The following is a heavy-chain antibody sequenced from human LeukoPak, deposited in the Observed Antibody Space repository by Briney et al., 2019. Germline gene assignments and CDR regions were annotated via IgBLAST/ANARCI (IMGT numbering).Heavy chain of an antibody. D-gene: IGHD6-19*01. Sequence: SETLSLTCTVSGGSISNYHWSWIRQPAGKGLEWIGQIHTSGSTNYNPPLKSRVTMSIDTPENQLSLTIRSVTAADTAVYYCARRDISSGWRFDYWGQGTLVTVSS. J-gene: IGHJ4*02. V-gene: IGHV4-4*07. CDR3: ARRDISSGWRFDY. CDR2: IHTSGST. CDR1: GGSISNYH.